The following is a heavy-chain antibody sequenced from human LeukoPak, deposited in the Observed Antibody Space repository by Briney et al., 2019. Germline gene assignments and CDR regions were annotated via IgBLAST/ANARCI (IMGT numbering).Heavy chain of an antibody. V-gene: IGHV3-33*01. CDR1: GFTFSSYG. CDR3: ARDADTTNHFSWLDY. CDR2: IWYDGSKQ. D-gene: IGHD2-8*01. Sequence: GGSLRLSCAASGFTFSSYGMHWVRQAPGKGLEWVAVIWYDGSKQYYADSVKGRFTISRDNSKTTLYLQMNSLRADDTAMYYCARDADTTNHFSWLDYWGQGTLVTVSS. J-gene: IGHJ4*02.